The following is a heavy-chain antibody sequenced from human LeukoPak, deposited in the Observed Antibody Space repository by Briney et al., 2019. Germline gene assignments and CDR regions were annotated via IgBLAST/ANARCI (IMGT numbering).Heavy chain of an antibody. CDR3: ASSPSYSSSWYAIDN. CDR1: GFTFSHYD. Sequence: PGGSLRLSCAASGFTFSHYDMHWVRQAAGRGLEEVSGIGTACDTYYPASVKGRFTISNEKAKSSLYLQMNGLSAGDTAVYYCASSPSYSSSWYAIDNWGQGTLVTVSS. J-gene: IGHJ4*02. D-gene: IGHD6-13*01. V-gene: IGHV3-13*01. CDR2: IGTACDT.